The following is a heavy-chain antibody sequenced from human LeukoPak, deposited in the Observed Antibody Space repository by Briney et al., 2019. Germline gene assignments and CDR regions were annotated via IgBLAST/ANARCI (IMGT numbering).Heavy chain of an antibody. CDR2: INHSGST. D-gene: IGHD6-13*01. CDR1: GGSFSGYY. V-gene: IGHV4-34*01. CDR3: ARVIAAAGSYCYYYNYMDV. Sequence: PSETLSLTCAVYGGSFSGYYWSWIRQPPGKGLEWIGDINHSGSTNYNPSLKSRVTISVDTSKNQFSLKLSSVTAADTAVYYCARVIAAAGSYCYYYNYMDVWSKGSTVTVSS. J-gene: IGHJ6*03.